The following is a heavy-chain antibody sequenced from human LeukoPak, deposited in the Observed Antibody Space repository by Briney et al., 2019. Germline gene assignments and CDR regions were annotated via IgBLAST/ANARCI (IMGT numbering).Heavy chain of an antibody. CDR3: ARAPDSSGYYYHFDY. V-gene: IGHV3-30-3*01. CDR1: GFTFSHYA. J-gene: IGHJ4*02. CDR2: ISYGGNNQ. D-gene: IGHD3-22*01. Sequence: GESLRLSCGASGFTFSHYAMNWVRQAPGQGLEWVAIISYGGNNQYYADSVKGRFTISRDNSKNTVYLQMNSLRPEDTAVYYCARAPDSSGYYYHFDYWGQGTLVTVSS.